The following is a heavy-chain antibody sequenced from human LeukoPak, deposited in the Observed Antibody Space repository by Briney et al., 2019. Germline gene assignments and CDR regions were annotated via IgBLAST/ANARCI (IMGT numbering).Heavy chain of an antibody. CDR1: GYPFGSYG. J-gene: IGHJ4*02. Sequence: GASVKVSCEASGYPFGSYGISWVRQAPGQGLEWMGWNSGYKGNTKYAQKLQGRVTMTTDTSTSTAYMELRSLRSDDTAVYYCASGRTIFGVVIMPLDYWGQGTLVTVSS. CDR2: NSGYKGNT. CDR3: ASGRTIFGVVIMPLDY. V-gene: IGHV1-18*01. D-gene: IGHD3-3*01.